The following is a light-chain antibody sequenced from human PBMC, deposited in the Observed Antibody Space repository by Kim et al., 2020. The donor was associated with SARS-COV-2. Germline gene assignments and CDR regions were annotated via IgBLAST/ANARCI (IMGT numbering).Light chain of an antibody. CDR3: AAWDDRLNKV. CDR2: GNN. V-gene: IGLV1-44*01. Sequence: QPVLTQPPSASGSPGQRVVISCSGAGSSFTSNAITWYQQFPGTAPKVLIYGNNQRSSGVSARFSASKSDTSASLAISGLQSEDEADYYCAAWDDRLNKVFGGGTQLTVL. J-gene: IGLJ3*02. CDR1: GSSFTSNA.